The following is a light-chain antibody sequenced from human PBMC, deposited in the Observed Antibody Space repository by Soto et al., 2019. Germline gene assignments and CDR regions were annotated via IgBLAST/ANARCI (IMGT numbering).Light chain of an antibody. J-gene: IGKJ1*01. Sequence: DIQMTQSPSSLSASVGDRVTITCQASQDISNYLNWYQQKPGKAPKLLIYDASNLETGVPSRFSGSGSGTDFTLAISSLQPEDSATYYCLQDINYPWTFGQGTKVDIK. V-gene: IGKV1-33*01. CDR1: QDISNY. CDR2: DAS. CDR3: LQDINYPWT.